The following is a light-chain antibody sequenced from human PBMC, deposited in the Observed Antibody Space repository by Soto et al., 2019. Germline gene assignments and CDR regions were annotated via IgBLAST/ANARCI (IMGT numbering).Light chain of an antibody. V-gene: IGKV3-15*01. J-gene: IGKJ2*01. CDR1: QSVSSN. CDR3: QQYNDWPRGYT. CDR2: GAS. Sequence: EIVMTQSPATLSVSPGERATLSCRASQSVSSNLAWYQQKPGQAPRLLFYGASTRATGIPVRFSASGSGTEFTLTISSRQSEDFAVYCCQQYNDWPRGYTFGQGTKVEIK.